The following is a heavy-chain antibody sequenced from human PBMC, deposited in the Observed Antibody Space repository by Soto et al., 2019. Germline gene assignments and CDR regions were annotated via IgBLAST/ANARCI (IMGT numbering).Heavy chain of an antibody. CDR3: ANADTAMADEAFDI. Sequence: GGALRLSCAASGFTFSSYGMHWVRQAPGKGLEWVAVIWYDGSNKYYADSVKGRFTISRDNSKNTLYLQMNSLRAEDTAVYYCANADTAMADEAFDIWGQGTMVTVSS. D-gene: IGHD5-18*01. V-gene: IGHV3-33*06. CDR1: GFTFSSYG. J-gene: IGHJ3*02. CDR2: IWYDGSNK.